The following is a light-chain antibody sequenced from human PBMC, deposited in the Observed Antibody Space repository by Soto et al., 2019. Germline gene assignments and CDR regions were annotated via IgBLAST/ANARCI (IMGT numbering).Light chain of an antibody. J-gene: IGLJ1*01. CDR3: GTWDSSMSNHV. CDR1: SSNIGNNH. V-gene: IGLV1-51*01. CDR2: DNN. Sequence: QSVLRQPRSVSSAPGHKVSIACSGSSSNIGNNHVSWYQQLPGTAPKLLIYDNNKRPSGIPDRFSGSKSGTSATLGITGLQTGDEAGYYCGTWDSSMSNHVFGTGTKVTVL.